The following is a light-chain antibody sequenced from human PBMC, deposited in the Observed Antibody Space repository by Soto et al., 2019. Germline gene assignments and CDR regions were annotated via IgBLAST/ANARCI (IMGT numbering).Light chain of an antibody. CDR2: DAS. CDR1: QRISSW. J-gene: IGKJ1*01. CDR3: QQYNSYSPLT. Sequence: DIQMTQSPSTLSASVGDRVTITCRASQRISSWLAWYQQKPGKAPKLLIYDASSLESGVPSRFSGSGSGTEFTRTISSLQPDDFATYYCQQYNSYSPLTCGQGTKVEIK. V-gene: IGKV1-5*01.